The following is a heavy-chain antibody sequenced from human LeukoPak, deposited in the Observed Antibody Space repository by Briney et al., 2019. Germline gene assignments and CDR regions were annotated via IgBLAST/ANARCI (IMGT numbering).Heavy chain of an antibody. CDR2: INPNIGGT. V-gene: IGHV1-2*06. CDR1: GYTFTGYY. D-gene: IGHD1-14*01. Sequence: ASVKVSCKASGYTFTGYYMHWVRQAPGPGLEWMGRINPNIGGTNYAQKFQGRVTMTRDTSISTAYMELSRLRSDDTAVYYCPRFFQPNLDYGGQGTLVTVSS. CDR3: PRFFQPNLDY. J-gene: IGHJ4*02.